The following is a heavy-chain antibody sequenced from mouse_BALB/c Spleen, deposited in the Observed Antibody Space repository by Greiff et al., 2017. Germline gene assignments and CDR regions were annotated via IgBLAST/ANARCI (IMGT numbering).Heavy chain of an antibody. CDR2: ISYSGST. Sequence: EVKLVESGPGLVKPSQSLSLTCTVTGYSITSDYAWNWIRQFPGNKLEWMGYISYSGSTSYHPSLKSRISITRDTSKNQFFLQLNSVTTEDTATYYCAKDYYDWYFDVWGAGTTVTVSS. V-gene: IGHV3-2*02. CDR1: GYSITSDYA. J-gene: IGHJ1*01. CDR3: AKDYYDWYFDV. D-gene: IGHD1-1*01.